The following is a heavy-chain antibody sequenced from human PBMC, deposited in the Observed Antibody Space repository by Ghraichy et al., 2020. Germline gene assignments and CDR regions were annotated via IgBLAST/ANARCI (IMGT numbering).Heavy chain of an antibody. J-gene: IGHJ6*02. V-gene: IGHV1-18*04. Sequence: ASVKVSCKASGYTFTSYGISWVRQAPGQGLEWMGWISAYNGNTNYAQKLQGRVTMTTDTSTSTAYMELRSLRSDDTAVYYCARRAELMSGYSYYYGMDVWGQGTTVTVSS. CDR1: GYTFTSYG. CDR3: ARRAELMSGYSYYYGMDV. CDR2: ISAYNGNT. D-gene: IGHD3-3*01.